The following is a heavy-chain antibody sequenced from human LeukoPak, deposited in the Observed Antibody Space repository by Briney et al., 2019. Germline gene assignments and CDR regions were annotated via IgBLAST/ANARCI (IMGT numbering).Heavy chain of an antibody. Sequence: ASVKVSCKASGYTFTGYYMHWVRQAPGQGLEWMGWINPNNGDTHYAQKFQGTVTMTRDTSISTAYMELSSLRSDDTAVYYCARATYYYGSGSYSPDDYWGQGTLVTVSS. J-gene: IGHJ4*02. CDR1: GYTFTGYY. CDR2: INPNNGDT. CDR3: ARATYYYGSGSYSPDDY. D-gene: IGHD3-10*01. V-gene: IGHV1-2*02.